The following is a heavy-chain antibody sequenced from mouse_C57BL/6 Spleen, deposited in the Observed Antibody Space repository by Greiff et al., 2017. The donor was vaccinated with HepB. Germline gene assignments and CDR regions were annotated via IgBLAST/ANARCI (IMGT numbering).Heavy chain of an antibody. J-gene: IGHJ2*01. CDR1: GYTFTSYW. Sequence: EVQLQQSGTVLARPGASVKMSCKTSGYTFTSYWMHWVKQRPGQGLEWIGAIYPGNSDTSYNQKFKGKAKLTAVTSASTAYMELSSLTNEDSAGYYGTRRFSTTDPYYVDYWGQGTTLAVSS. CDR2: IYPGNSDT. CDR3: TRRFSTTDPYYVDY. D-gene: IGHD1-1*01. V-gene: IGHV1-5*01.